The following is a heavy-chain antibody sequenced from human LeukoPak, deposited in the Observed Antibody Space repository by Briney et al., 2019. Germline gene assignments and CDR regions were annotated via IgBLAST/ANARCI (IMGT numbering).Heavy chain of an antibody. CDR2: ISANGGST. CDR1: GFTFSSYA. Sequence: PGGSLRLSCSASGFTFSSYAMHWVRQAPGKGLEYVSAISANGGSTYSADSVKGRFTISRDNSKNTLYLQMSSMRAEDTAVYYCVRCSGGSCYSYLDYWGQGTLVTVSS. D-gene: IGHD2-15*01. J-gene: IGHJ4*02. CDR3: VRCSGGSCYSYLDY. V-gene: IGHV3-64D*06.